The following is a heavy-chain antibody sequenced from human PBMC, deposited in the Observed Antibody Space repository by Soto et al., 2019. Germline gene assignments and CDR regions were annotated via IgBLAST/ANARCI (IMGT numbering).Heavy chain of an antibody. CDR3: GRGVRGVIIH. CDR1: GFNFGSYG. V-gene: IGHV3-33*01. Sequence: QVQLVESGGGVVQPGRSLRLSCAASGFNFGSYGLQWVRQAPGKGLEWVAVIYYDGSKKDYGDSVQGRFTISRDNSKNTLYLQMNSLRAEDTAVYYCGRGVRGVIIHWGQGTLVTVSS. CDR2: IYYDGSKK. D-gene: IGHD3-10*01. J-gene: IGHJ4*02.